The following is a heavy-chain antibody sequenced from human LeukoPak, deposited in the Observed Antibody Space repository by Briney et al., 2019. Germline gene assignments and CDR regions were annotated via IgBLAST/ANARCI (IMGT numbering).Heavy chain of an antibody. CDR1: GFTFSSYS. Sequence: PGGSLRLSCAASGFTFSSYSMNWVRQAPGKGLEWVSYISSSSSTIYYADSVKGRFTISRDNAKNSLYLQMNSLRAEDTAVYYCARDSGYCLRPFDYWGQGTLVTVSS. CDR3: ARDSGYCLRPFDY. D-gene: IGHD3-10*01. V-gene: IGHV3-48*01. CDR2: ISSSSSTI. J-gene: IGHJ4*02.